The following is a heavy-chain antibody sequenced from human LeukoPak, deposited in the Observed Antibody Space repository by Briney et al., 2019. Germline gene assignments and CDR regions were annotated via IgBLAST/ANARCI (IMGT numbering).Heavy chain of an antibody. D-gene: IGHD1-14*01. V-gene: IGHV4-59*08. CDR2: ISYSGTT. Sequence: SETLSLTCTVSGGSISSYYWTWIRQPPGKGLEWIGYISYSGTTNYNPSLKSRVTISVDTSKNQFSLKLSSVTAADTAVYYCARAGANDAFDIWGQGTMVTVSS. J-gene: IGHJ3*02. CDR1: GGSISSYY. CDR3: ARAGANDAFDI.